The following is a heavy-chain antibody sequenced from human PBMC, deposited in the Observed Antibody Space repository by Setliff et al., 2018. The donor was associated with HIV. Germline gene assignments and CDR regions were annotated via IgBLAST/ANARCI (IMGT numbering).Heavy chain of an antibody. CDR3: ARDHVFGSRTGFDP. D-gene: IGHD3-10*01. CDR1: GGSISSSNW. Sequence: SETLSLTCAVSGGSISSSNWWSWVRQPPGKGLEWIGEVYHNGNTNYSPSLKDRVTMSVDNSKNQFSLMVRSVTAADTAVYYCARDHVFGSRTGFDPWGPGILVTVSS. V-gene: IGHV4-4*02. CDR2: VYHNGNT. J-gene: IGHJ5*02.